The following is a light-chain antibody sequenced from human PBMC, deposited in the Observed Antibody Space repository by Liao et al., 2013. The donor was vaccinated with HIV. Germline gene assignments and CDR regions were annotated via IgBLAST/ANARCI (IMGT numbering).Light chain of an antibody. CDR3: QAWDSSTNYV. CDR1: KLGDKY. V-gene: IGLV3-1*01. Sequence: YELTQPPSVSVSPGQTATITCSGDKLGDKYASWYQQKPGQSPILVIYQDTKRPSGIPERFSGSNSGNTATLTISGTQALDEADYYCQAWDSSTNYVFGTGTQVTVL. CDR2: QDT. J-gene: IGLJ1*01.